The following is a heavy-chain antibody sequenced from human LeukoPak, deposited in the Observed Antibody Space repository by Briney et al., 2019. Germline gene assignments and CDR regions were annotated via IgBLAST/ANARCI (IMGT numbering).Heavy chain of an antibody. CDR1: GYTFTGYY. J-gene: IGHJ4*02. CDR2: INPNSGGT. D-gene: IGHD1-7*01. V-gene: IGHV1-2*02. CDR3: ARDLSDNWNSGFDY. Sequence: ASVKVSCKASGYTFTGYYMHWVRQAPGQGIEWMGWINPNSGGTNYAQKFQGRVTMTRDTSISTAYMELSRLRSDDTAVYYCARDLSDNWNSGFDYWGQGTLVTVSS.